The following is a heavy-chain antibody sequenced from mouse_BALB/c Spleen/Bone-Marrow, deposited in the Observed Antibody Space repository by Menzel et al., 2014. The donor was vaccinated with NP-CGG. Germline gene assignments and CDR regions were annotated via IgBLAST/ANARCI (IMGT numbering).Heavy chain of an antibody. J-gene: IGHJ4*01. V-gene: IGHV1-69*01. D-gene: IGHD2-4*01. CDR1: GYTFTDKW. CDR2: IDTSDSYI. CDR3: ARGGHDFSLDY. Sequence: QVQLQQSGAEFVMPGASVKMSCKASGYTFTDKWMHWVKQRPGQGLEWIGAIDTSDSYINYNQKFKGKASLTVDASSSTAYMHLSSLTSDDSAVYYCARGGHDFSLDYWGQGTSFIVSS.